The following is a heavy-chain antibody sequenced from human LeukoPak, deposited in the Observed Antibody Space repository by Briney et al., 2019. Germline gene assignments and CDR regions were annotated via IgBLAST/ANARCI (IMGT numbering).Heavy chain of an antibody. J-gene: IGHJ3*02. CDR3: AKVLLSYFPDDAFDI. Sequence: PGGSLRLSCAASGFTFSSNWMYWVRQAPGKGLVWVSYISSDGSSTNYADSVKGRFTISRDNAKNTLYLQMNSLRAEDTAVYYCAKVLLSYFPDDAFDIWGQGTMVTVSS. CDR2: ISSDGSST. V-gene: IGHV3-74*01. CDR1: GFTFSSNW. D-gene: IGHD1-26*01.